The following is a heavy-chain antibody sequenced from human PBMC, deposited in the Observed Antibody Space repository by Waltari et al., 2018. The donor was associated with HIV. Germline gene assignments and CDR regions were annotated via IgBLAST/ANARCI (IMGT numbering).Heavy chain of an antibody. D-gene: IGHD1-26*01. CDR2: IRCDGGRE. CDR1: GFNVNMYC. Sequence: QVHVVEPGGGVVQPGGSLRLSCIAPGFNVNMYCLHWVRQAPGRGLEWVAGIRCDGGREDYGDSVKGRFIVARDNSKNAIFLEMTTLRQEDTAIYRCAKDGAPGRDAVFDIWGQGTMVTVS. J-gene: IGHJ3*01. V-gene: IGHV3-30*02. CDR3: AKDGAPGRDAVFDI.